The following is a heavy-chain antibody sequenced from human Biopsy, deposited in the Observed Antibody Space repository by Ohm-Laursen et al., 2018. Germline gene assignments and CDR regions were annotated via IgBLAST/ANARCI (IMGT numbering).Heavy chain of an antibody. J-gene: IGHJ2*01. CDR3: ARTPGKAVAGRFLDL. V-gene: IGHV4-4*07. CDR1: GGSTNEYF. Sequence: SETLSLTCSVSGGSTNEYFWSWIRQPAGETLEWIGRIYSSGGSSYNPSLKSRISMSMDTSNNQFSLTLTSVTAADTAVYYCARTPGKAVAGRFLDLWGRGTLVTVSS. D-gene: IGHD6-19*01. CDR2: IYSSGGS.